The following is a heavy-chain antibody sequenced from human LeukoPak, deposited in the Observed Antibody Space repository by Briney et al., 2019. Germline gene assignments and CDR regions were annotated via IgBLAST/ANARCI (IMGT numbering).Heavy chain of an antibody. D-gene: IGHD3-10*01. V-gene: IGHV1-2*02. CDR3: AKSQYSFGSGATRPLFDY. CDR2: INPNSGGT. CDR1: GYTFTSYY. J-gene: IGHJ4*02. Sequence: ASVTVSCKASGYTFTSYYIHWVRQARGQGLEWMGWINPNSGGTYFAQKFEARVTLTRDTSINTAYMEMRGLTSDDTAVYYCAKSQYSFGSGATRPLFDYWGQGTLVTVSS.